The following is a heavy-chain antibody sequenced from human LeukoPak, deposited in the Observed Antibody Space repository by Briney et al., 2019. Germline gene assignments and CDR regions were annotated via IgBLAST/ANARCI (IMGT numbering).Heavy chain of an antibody. D-gene: IGHD4-11*01. CDR1: GYTFTGYY. CDR3: ARDDYSNYYYYYYGMDV. CDR2: INPNSGGT. V-gene: IGHV1-2*02. Sequence: ASVKVSCKASGYTFTGYYMHWVRQAPEQGLEWMGWINPNSGGTNYAQKFQGRVTMTRDTSISTAYMELSRLRSDDTAVYYCARDDYSNYYYYYYGMDVWGQGTTVTVSS. J-gene: IGHJ6*02.